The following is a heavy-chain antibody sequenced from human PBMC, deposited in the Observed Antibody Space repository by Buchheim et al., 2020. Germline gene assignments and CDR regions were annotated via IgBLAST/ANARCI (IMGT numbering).Heavy chain of an antibody. Sequence: QVQLVQSGAEVKKPGASVKVSCKASGYTFTGYYMHWVRQAPGQGLEWMGWINPNSGGTNYAQQFQGWVTLTRDTSISTAYMELSRLRSDDTAVYYCAVAAAGKHFQHWGQGTL. CDR1: GYTFTGYY. CDR2: INPNSGGT. D-gene: IGHD6-13*01. V-gene: IGHV1-2*04. CDR3: AVAAAGKHFQH. J-gene: IGHJ1*01.